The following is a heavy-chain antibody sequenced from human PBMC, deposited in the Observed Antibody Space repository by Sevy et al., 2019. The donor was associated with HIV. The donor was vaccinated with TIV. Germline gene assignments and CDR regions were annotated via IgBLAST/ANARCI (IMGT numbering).Heavy chain of an antibody. J-gene: IGHJ3*02. V-gene: IGHV3-23*01. CDR2: ISGSGGST. CDR1: GFTFSSYA. Sequence: GSLRLSCAASGFTFSSYAMSWVRQAPGKGLEWVSAISGSGGSTYYADSVKGRFTISRDNSKNTLYLQMNSLRAEDTAVYYCAKEYHPFWGVTDAFDIWGQGTMVTVSS. D-gene: IGHD3-10*01. CDR3: AKEYHPFWGVTDAFDI.